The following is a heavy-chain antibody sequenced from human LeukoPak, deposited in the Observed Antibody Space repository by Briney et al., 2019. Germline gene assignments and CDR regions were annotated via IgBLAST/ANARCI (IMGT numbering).Heavy chain of an antibody. J-gene: IGHJ4*02. V-gene: IGHV1-2*02. CDR2: INPDSGAP. CDR1: GYTFTGYY. D-gene: IGHD3-3*01. Sequence: ASVKVSCKASGYTFTGYYMHWVRQAPGQGLEWMGWINPDSGAPRYAQKFQGRVTMTRDTSISTAYMELSRLRSDDTAVYYCTSLEDSFDYWGQGTLVTVSS. CDR3: TSLEDSFDY.